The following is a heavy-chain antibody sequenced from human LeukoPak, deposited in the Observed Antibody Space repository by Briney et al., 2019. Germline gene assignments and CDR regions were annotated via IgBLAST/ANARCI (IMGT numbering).Heavy chain of an antibody. CDR1: GYSISSGYY. CDR2: INHSGST. Sequence: SETLSLTCAVSGYSISSGYYWGWIRQPPGKGLEWIGSINHSGSTYYNPSLKSRVTISVDTSKNQFSLKLSSVTAADTAVYYCAREAFYSTVDYYYYYYYMDVWGKGTTVTVSS. V-gene: IGHV4-38-2*02. D-gene: IGHD4-11*01. J-gene: IGHJ6*03. CDR3: AREAFYSTVDYYYYYYYMDV.